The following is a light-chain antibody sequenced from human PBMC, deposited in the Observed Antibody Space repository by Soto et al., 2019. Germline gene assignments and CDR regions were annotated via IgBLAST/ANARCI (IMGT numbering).Light chain of an antibody. Sequence: DIVMTQSPDSLAVSLGERVTINCKSSQSVLYDANNKNYLAWYQQKPGQPPKLLIYWASTRESGVPDRFSGSGSGIDFTLTISSLQAEDVAVYYCQQYDALPLTFGGGTKVEIK. J-gene: IGKJ4*01. CDR1: QSVLYDANNKNY. V-gene: IGKV4-1*01. CDR2: WAS. CDR3: QQYDALPLT.